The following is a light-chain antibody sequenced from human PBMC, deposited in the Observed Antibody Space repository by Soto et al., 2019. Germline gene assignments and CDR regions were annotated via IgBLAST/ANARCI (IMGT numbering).Light chain of an antibody. CDR3: QQYNAYSAT. CDR2: LAS. V-gene: IGKV1-5*01. Sequence: DIPMTQSPSTLSASVGDRVTITCRASQNIGSWLAWYQQKPGKAPRVLIYLASTLESGVPSRFSGSGSGTDFTLTINNLQPDDFATYYCQQYNAYSATFGHGTRLEIK. J-gene: IGKJ5*01. CDR1: QNIGSW.